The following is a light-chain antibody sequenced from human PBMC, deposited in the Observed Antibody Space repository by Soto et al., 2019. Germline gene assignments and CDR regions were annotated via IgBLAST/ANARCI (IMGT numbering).Light chain of an antibody. CDR3: QQRSNWPIT. CDR1: RSVSSY. Sequence: IVLTQSPSTLYLSPGESATLSCRATRSVSSYLAWYQQKPGQAPRLLIYDASSRPTDIPARFSGSGSGTDFTLTISSLEPEDFALYYCQQRSNWPITFGQGRRLE. V-gene: IGKV3-11*01. CDR2: DAS. J-gene: IGKJ5*01.